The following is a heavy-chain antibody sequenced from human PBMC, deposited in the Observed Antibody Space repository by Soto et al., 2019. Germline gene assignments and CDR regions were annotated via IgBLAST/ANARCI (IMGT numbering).Heavy chain of an antibody. V-gene: IGHV1-58*01. D-gene: IGHD3-10*01. CDR3: ARGGYGSGAHWFDP. J-gene: IGHJ5*02. CDR2: IVVGTGNT. Sequence: SVKVSCKASGFTFSDSALQWVRQARGQRLEWIGWIVVGTGNTNYAQKLQGGVTMTTDTSTSTAYVELRSLRSDDTAVYYCARGGYGSGAHWFDPWGQGTLVTVSS. CDR1: GFTFSDSA.